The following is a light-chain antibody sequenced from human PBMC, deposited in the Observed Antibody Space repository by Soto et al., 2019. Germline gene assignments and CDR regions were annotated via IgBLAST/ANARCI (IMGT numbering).Light chain of an antibody. CDR2: DAS. CDR1: QDISSY. Sequence: AIRMTQSPSSFSASTGDRVTITCRASQDISSYLTWYQQKPGKAPKLLIYDASTLQSGVPSRFSGSGSGTDFPLTISYLQSEDFATYYCQQYYSYPYTFGQGTKLEIK. CDR3: QQYYSYPYT. J-gene: IGKJ2*01. V-gene: IGKV1-8*01.